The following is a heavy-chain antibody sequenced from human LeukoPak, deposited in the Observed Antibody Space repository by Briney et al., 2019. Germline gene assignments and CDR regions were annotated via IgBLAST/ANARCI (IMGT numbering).Heavy chain of an antibody. Sequence: GGSLRLSCAASGFTFSSYDMHWVRQAPGKGLEWVAVISYDGSYKYSADSVKGRFTISRDNSKNTSYLQMSSLRAEDTAVYYCAKVVAVAQFDYWGQGTLVTVSS. J-gene: IGHJ4*02. CDR1: GFTFSSYD. D-gene: IGHD6-19*01. CDR3: AKVVAVAQFDY. CDR2: ISYDGSYK. V-gene: IGHV3-30*18.